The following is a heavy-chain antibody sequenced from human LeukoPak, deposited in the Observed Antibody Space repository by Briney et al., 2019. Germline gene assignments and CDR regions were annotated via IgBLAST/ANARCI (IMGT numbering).Heavy chain of an antibody. V-gene: IGHV3-30*19. CDR2: ISHDGSNE. CDR1: GFTFSSYG. D-gene: IGHD3-16*01. Sequence: GGSLRLSCAASGFTFSSYGMHWVRQAPGKGLEWVAVISHDGSNEYYADSVKGRFTISRDNSKNTLFVQMNSLRAEDTAVYFCARGLLPYYYYYMDVWGQGTLVTVSS. CDR3: ARGLLPYYYYYMDV. J-gene: IGHJ4*02.